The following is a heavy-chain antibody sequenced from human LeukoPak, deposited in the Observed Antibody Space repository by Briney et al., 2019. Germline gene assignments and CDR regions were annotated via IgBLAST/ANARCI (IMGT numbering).Heavy chain of an antibody. CDR2: IIPILGIA. CDR1: GGTFSSYA. V-gene: IGHV1-69*04. J-gene: IGHJ4*02. CDR3: ARDQPDYDILTGYPDY. D-gene: IGHD3-9*01. Sequence: SVKVSCKASGGTFSSYAISWVRQAPGQGLEWMGRIIPILGIANYAQKFQGRVTITADKSTGTAYMELSSLRSEDTAVYYCARDQPDYDILTGYPDYWGQGTLVTVSS.